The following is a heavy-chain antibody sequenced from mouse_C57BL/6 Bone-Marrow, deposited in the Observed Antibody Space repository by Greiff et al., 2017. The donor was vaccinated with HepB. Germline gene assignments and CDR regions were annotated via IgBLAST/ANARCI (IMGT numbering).Heavy chain of an antibody. CDR3: ARVDSSGYRFAY. D-gene: IGHD3-2*02. J-gene: IGHJ3*01. V-gene: IGHV1-50*01. Sequence: QVQLQQPGAELVKPGASVKLSCKASGYTFTSYWMQWVKQRPGQGLEWIGEIDPSDSYTNYNQKFKGKATLTVDTSSSTAYMQISSLTSEDSAVYYCARVDSSGYRFAYWGQGTLVTVSA. CDR1: GYTFTSYW. CDR2: IDPSDSYT.